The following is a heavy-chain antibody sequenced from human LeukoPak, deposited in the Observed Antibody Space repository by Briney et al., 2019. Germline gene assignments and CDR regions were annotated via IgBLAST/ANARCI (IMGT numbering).Heavy chain of an antibody. J-gene: IGHJ4*02. Sequence: ASETLSLTCPVSGGSVSSSSYYCGWIRQPPGKGLEWIGSIYYSGSTYYNPCLKSRVTISVDTSKNQFSLTLSSVTAADSAVDSCAKQCRIALAGTVGCFDDWGQGTLATVSA. CDR1: GGSVSSSSYY. CDR3: AKQCRIALAGTVGCFDD. V-gene: IGHV4-39*01. CDR2: IYYSGST. D-gene: IGHD6-19*01.